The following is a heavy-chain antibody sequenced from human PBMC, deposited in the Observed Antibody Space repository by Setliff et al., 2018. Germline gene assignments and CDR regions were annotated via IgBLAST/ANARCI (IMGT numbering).Heavy chain of an antibody. CDR1: GDSISSSNW. J-gene: IGHJ6*02. D-gene: IGHD1-26*01. Sequence: LSLTCAVSGDSISSSNWWNWVRQPPGKGLEWIGEIYHSGSTKYNPSLKSRVTISVDKSKNQFSLKLSSVTAADTAVYYCARSSYSGSYLNVWGQGTTVTV. CDR2: IYHSGST. V-gene: IGHV4-4*02. CDR3: ARSSYSGSYLNV.